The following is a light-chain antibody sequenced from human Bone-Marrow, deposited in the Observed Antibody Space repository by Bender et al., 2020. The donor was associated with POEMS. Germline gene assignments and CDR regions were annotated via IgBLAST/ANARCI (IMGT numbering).Light chain of an antibody. V-gene: IGLV3-10*01. CDR3: YSTDSYGDRA. CDR1: ELPTKN. CDR2: EDT. J-gene: IGLJ2*01. Sequence: SYELTQAPSVSVSPGQTARITCFGNELPTKNAYWYQQKTGQAPVLVIYEDTKRPSGIPVRFSGYTSGTMATLIISGAQVEDDADYYCYSTDSYGDRAFGGGTRLTVL.